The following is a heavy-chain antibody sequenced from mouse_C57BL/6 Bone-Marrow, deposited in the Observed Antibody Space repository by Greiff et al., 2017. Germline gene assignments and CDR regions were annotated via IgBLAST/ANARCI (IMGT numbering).Heavy chain of an antibody. V-gene: IGHV5-17*01. CDR2: ISSGSSTI. Sequence: EVQGVESGGGLVKPGGSLKLSCAASGFTFSDYGMHWVRQAPEKGLKWVAYISSGSSTIYYTDTVTGRFTISRANAKNTLFLQMTSLRSEDTAMYYCARGDYAYEGAWFAYWGQGTLVTVSA. J-gene: IGHJ3*01. CDR1: GFTFSDYG. CDR3: ARGDYAYEGAWFAY. D-gene: IGHD2-2*01.